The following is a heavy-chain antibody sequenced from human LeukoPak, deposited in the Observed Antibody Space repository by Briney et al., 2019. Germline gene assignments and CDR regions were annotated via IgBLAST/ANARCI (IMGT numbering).Heavy chain of an antibody. CDR2: IKPDGSEK. CDR3: ARDASALY. D-gene: IGHD6-19*01. Sequence: GGSPRLSCAASGLVFSKYWMTWLRRAPGKGLEWVASIKPDGSEKYYLDSVKGRFTISRDNARDSLYLQMNSLRDDDTSVYFCARDASALYWGRGTLVTVSS. V-gene: IGHV3-7*01. CDR1: GLVFSKYW. J-gene: IGHJ4*02.